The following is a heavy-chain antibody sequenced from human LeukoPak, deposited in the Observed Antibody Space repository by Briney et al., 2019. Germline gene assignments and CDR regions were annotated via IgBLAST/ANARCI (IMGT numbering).Heavy chain of an antibody. CDR1: GGSISSYY. CDR2: IYYSGTT. CDR3: AGDQYGMDV. D-gene: IGHD4-17*01. V-gene: IGHV4-59*08. Sequence: SETLSLTCAVSGGSISSYYWNWIRQPPGKGLEWIGYIYYSGTTNYNPSLKSRVSISVDTSKKQFSLKLSSVTAADTAVYYCAGDQYGMDVWGQGTTVTVSS. J-gene: IGHJ6*02.